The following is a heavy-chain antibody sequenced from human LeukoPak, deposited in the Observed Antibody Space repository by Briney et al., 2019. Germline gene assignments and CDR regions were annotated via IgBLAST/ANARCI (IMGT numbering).Heavy chain of an antibody. CDR3: ARGTGDSSGYYPFPFDY. J-gene: IGHJ4*02. Sequence: SETLSLTCTVSGGSISSYYWSWIRQPAGKGLEWIGRIYTSGSTNYNPSLKSRVTISVDTSKNQFSLKLSSVTAADTAVYYCARGTGDSSGYYPFPFDYWGQGTLVTVSS. V-gene: IGHV4-4*07. CDR2: IYTSGST. CDR1: GGSISSYY. D-gene: IGHD3-22*01.